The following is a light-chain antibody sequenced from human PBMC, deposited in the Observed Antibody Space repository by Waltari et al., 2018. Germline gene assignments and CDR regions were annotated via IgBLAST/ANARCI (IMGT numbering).Light chain of an antibody. Sequence: QFALTQPRSVSRSPGQSVTIPCTRTSTDIGGYKAVAWYQKYPVKAPHLLIYAGNQRPSGVPDSFSVSNAGNAASRTISGLQAEDEADYYCYSYAGSYTLYVFGSGTEVTVL. J-gene: IGLJ1*01. CDR3: YSYAGSYTLYV. V-gene: IGLV2-11*01. CDR1: STDIGGYKA. CDR2: AGN.